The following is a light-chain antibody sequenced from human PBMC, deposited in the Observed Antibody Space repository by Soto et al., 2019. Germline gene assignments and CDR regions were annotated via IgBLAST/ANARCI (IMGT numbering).Light chain of an antibody. J-gene: IGKJ3*01. Sequence: DIQMTQSPSSLSASVGDRVTISCQASQDIRNYLNWYQQKPGKAPQLLIYDTSNLETGVPSRFSGSGSGTDFPFTISSLQPEEIATYYCQQYDNVPPGRVTFGPGTKVDIK. V-gene: IGKV1-33*01. CDR1: QDIRNY. CDR3: QQYDNVPPGRVT. CDR2: DTS.